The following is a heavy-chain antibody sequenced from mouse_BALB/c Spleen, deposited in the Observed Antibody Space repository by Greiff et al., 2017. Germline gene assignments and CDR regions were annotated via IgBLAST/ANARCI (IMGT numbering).Heavy chain of an antibody. CDR3: ARAYYRYGNAMDY. Sequence: VMLVESGPGLVAPSQSLSITCTASGFSLTGYGVNWVRQPPGKGLEWLGMIWGDGSTDYNSALKSRLSISKDNSKSQVFLKMNSLQTDDTARYYCARAYYRYGNAMDYWGQGTSVTVSS. D-gene: IGHD2-14*01. V-gene: IGHV2-6-7*01. CDR2: IWGDGST. J-gene: IGHJ4*01. CDR1: GFSLTGYG.